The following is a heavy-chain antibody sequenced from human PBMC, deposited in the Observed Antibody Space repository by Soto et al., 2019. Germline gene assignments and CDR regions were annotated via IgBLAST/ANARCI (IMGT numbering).Heavy chain of an antibody. CDR2: ISDGVDRA. CDR3: ARYTAVAEPYYFDY. J-gene: IGHJ4*02. V-gene: IGHV3-23*01. D-gene: IGHD6-19*01. Sequence: GGSLRLSCAASGFNFATYSMSWVRQAPGKGLEWVAGISDGVDRAYYGDSVKGRFTISRDTSKNMLYLHMNSLRAEDTAIYYCARYTAVAEPYYFDYWGQGTLVTVSS. CDR1: GFNFATYS.